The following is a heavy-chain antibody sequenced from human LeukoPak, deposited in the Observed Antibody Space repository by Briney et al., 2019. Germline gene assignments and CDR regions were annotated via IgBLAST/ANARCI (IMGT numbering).Heavy chain of an antibody. CDR3: AREGGYASNERRFPWFDP. J-gene: IGHJ5*02. D-gene: IGHD2-2*01. CDR1: GGTFSSYA. Sequence: SVKVSCKASGGTFSSYAISWVRQAPGQGLEWMGGIIPIFGTANYAQKFQGRVTITADESTSTAYMELSSLRSEDTAVYYCAREGGYASNERRFPWFDPWGQGTLVTVSS. V-gene: IGHV1-69*13. CDR2: IIPIFGTA.